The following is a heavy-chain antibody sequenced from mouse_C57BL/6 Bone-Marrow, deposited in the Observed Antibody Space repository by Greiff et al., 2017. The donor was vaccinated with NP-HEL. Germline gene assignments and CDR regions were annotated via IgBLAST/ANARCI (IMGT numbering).Heavy chain of an antibody. CDR1: GFTFSDYG. V-gene: IGHV5-15*01. CDR3: ARKDSNYGWYFDV. CDR2: ISNLAYSI. J-gene: IGHJ1*03. D-gene: IGHD2-5*01. Sequence: EVNVVESGGGLVQPGGSLKLSCAASGFTFSDYGMAWVRQAPRKGPEWVAFISNLAYSIYYADTVTGRFTISRENAKNTLYLEMSSLRSEDTAMYYCARKDSNYGWYFDVWGTGTTVTVSS.